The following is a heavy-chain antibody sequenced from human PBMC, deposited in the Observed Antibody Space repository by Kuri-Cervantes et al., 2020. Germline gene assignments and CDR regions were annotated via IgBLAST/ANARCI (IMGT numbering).Heavy chain of an antibody. CDR3: ARDEMDIVVVPAATTQYYYYYYMDV. Sequence: GGSLRLSCAASGFTFSRYWMRWVRQAPGKGLEWVANIKQDGSEKYYVDSVKGRFTISRDNAKNSLYLQMNSLRAEDTAVYYCARDEMDIVVVPAATTQYYYYYYMDVWGKGTTATVSS. CDR1: GFTFSRYW. J-gene: IGHJ6*03. V-gene: IGHV3-7*01. D-gene: IGHD2-2*03. CDR2: IKQDGSEK.